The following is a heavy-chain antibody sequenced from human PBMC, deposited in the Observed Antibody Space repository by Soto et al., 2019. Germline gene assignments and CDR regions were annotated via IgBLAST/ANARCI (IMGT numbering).Heavy chain of an antibody. CDR1: GFSLSTSGVG. CDR2: IYWDDDK. D-gene: IGHD2-15*01. J-gene: IGHJ4*02. Sequence: QITLKESGPTLVKPTQTLTLTFTFSGFSLSTSGVGVGWIRQPPGKALEWLALIYWDDDKRYSPSLKSRLTITTDTSKNQVVITMTHMDPMDTATYYSAYRRSRAGGVDYWGQGTLVTVSS. V-gene: IGHV2-5*02. CDR3: AYRRSRAGGVDY.